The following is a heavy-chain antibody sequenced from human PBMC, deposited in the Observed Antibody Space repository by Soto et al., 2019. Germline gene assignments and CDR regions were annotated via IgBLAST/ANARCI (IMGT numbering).Heavy chain of an antibody. CDR2: IIPIFGTA. CDR3: ASYSNCSSTSCLNY. D-gene: IGHD2-2*01. J-gene: IGHJ4*02. CDR1: GGTFSSYA. Sequence: GASVKVSCKASGGTFSSYAISWVRQDPGQGLEWMGGIIPIFGTANYAQKFQGRVTITADESTSTAYMELSSLRSEDTAVYYCASYSNCSSTSCLNYWGQGTLVTVSS. V-gene: IGHV1-69*13.